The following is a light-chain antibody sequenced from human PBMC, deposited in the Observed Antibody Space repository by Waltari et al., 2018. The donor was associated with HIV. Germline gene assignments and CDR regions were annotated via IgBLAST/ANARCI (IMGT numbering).Light chain of an antibody. J-gene: IGKJ2*01. CDR1: QSVASS. CDR2: GAS. V-gene: IGKV3-15*01. CDR3: HQYNSRPPRYT. Sequence: EIVMTQSPATLSLSPGERPILSCRASQSVASSLAWEQQKPGQAPRLLIYGASTTAACLPGRFIGTGSGTEFTLTISSLQSEDSAIYCCHQYNSRPPRYTFGQGTKLEI.